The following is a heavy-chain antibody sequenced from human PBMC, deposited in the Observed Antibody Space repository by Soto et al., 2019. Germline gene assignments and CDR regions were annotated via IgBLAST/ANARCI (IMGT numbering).Heavy chain of an antibody. Sequence: QLQLQESGPGLVKPSETLSLTCTVSGGSISSSSYYWGWIRQPPGKGLEWIGSIYYSGSTYYNPSLKCRVTISVDTSKNQFSLKLRSVTAAETAVYYCPRRVLARLWLGDYFDYWGQGTLVTVSS. CDR3: PRRVLARLWLGDYFDY. CDR1: GGSISSSSYY. D-gene: IGHD3-10*01. J-gene: IGHJ4*02. V-gene: IGHV4-39*01. CDR2: IYYSGST.